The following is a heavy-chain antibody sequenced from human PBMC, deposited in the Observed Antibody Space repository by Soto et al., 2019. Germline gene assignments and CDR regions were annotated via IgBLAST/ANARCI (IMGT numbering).Heavy chain of an antibody. D-gene: IGHD3-22*01. Sequence: GASVKVSCKASGYTFTSYDINWVRQATGQGLEWMGWMNPNSGNTGYAQKFQGRVTMTRNTSISTAYMELSSLRSEDTAVYYCARGREYDSSGYYYALQAFDICGQGTMVTVS. CDR3: ARGREYDSSGYYYALQAFDI. CDR1: GYTFTSYD. J-gene: IGHJ3*02. V-gene: IGHV1-8*01. CDR2: MNPNSGNT.